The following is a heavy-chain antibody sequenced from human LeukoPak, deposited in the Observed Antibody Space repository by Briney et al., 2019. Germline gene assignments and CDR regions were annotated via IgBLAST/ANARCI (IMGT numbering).Heavy chain of an antibody. V-gene: IGHV3-33*01. Sequence: GGSLRLSCAASGFTFSSYGMHWVRQAPGKGLEWVAVIWYDGSNKYYADSVKGRFTISRDNSKNTLYLQMNSLRAEDTAVYYCARSHYDSKAFDIWGQGTMVTVSS. CDR3: ARSHYDSKAFDI. D-gene: IGHD3-22*01. CDR2: IWYDGSNK. J-gene: IGHJ3*02. CDR1: GFTFSSYG.